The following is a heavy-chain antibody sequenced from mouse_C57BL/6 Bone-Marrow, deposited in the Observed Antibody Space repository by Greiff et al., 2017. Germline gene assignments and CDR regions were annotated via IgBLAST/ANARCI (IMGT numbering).Heavy chain of an antibody. CDR3: TAYDYDYFDY. Sequence: VQLQQSGAELVRPGASVKLSCTASGFNFKDDYMHWVKQRPEQGLEWIGWIDPENGDTEYASKFQGKATITADTSSNTAYLQLSSLTSEDTAVYYCTAYDYDYFDYWGQGTTLTVSS. D-gene: IGHD2-4*01. J-gene: IGHJ2*01. CDR1: GFNFKDDY. CDR2: IDPENGDT. V-gene: IGHV14-4*01.